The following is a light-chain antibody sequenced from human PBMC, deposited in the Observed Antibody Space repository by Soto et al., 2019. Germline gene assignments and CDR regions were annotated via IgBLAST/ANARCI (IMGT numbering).Light chain of an antibody. CDR2: GAS. CDR3: QQYNNWPPYT. J-gene: IGKJ2*01. Sequence: DTAMTQSPATLSVSPGERATLSCRASQSVSSNLAWYQQKPGQAPRLLIYGASTRATGIPARFSGSGSGTEFTLTISSLQSEDFAVYYCQQYNNWPPYTFGQGTKLEIK. CDR1: QSVSSN. V-gene: IGKV3-15*01.